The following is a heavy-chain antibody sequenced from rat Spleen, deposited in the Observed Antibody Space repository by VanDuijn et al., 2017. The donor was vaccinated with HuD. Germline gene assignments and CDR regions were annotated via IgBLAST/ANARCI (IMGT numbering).Heavy chain of an antibody. CDR3: TRHNSGYFDS. V-gene: IGHV5-7*01. CDR1: GFIFSAYY. J-gene: IGHJ2*01. CDR2: ISYDGSGT. Sequence: EVQLVESGGGLVQPGRSMKLSCAASGFIFSAYYLAWVRQAPTKGLEWVATISYDGSGTYYRDSVKGRFTISRDNAKSTLYLQMDSLRSEDTATYYCTRHNSGYFDSWGQGVMVTVSS. D-gene: IGHD4-3*01.